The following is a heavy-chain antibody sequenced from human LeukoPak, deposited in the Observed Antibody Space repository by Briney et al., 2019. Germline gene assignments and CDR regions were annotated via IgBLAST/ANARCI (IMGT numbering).Heavy chain of an antibody. CDR3: ARHKPSHDYGGNPSFDY. J-gene: IGHJ4*02. CDR2: INHSGST. Sequence: PSEILSLTYAVYGGSFSTYSWSWIRQPPGKGLEWIGEINHSGSTKCNPSLRSRVTISLDTSKYQFSLKLNSVTAADTAVYYCARHKPSHDYGGNPSFDYWGQGTLVTVSS. CDR1: GGSFSTYS. V-gene: IGHV4-34*01. D-gene: IGHD4-23*01.